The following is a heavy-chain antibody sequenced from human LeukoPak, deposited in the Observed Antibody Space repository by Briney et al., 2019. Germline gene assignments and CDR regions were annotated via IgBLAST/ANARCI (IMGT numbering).Heavy chain of an antibody. V-gene: IGHV3-21*01. CDR3: ARTPRYYYDSSGYVDY. CDR2: ISSSSSYI. Sequence: PGGSLRLSCAASGFTFSSYSMNWVRQAPGKGLEWVSSISSSSSYIYYADSVKGRFTISRDNAKNSLYLQMNSLRAEDTAMYYCARTPRYYYDSSGYVDYWGQGTLVTVSS. CDR1: GFTFSSYS. D-gene: IGHD3-22*01. J-gene: IGHJ4*02.